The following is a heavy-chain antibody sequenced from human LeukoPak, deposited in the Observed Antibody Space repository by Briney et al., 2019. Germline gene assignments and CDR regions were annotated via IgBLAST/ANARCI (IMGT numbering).Heavy chain of an antibody. D-gene: IGHD5-18*01. J-gene: IGHJ4*02. Sequence: ASVKVSCKASGYTFTGYYMHWVRQAPGQGLEWVGWINPNSGGTNYAQKFQGRVTMTRDTSISTAYMELSRLRSDDTAVYYCAKDPRDHSYGWSWRYFDYWGQGTLVTVSS. CDR2: INPNSGGT. V-gene: IGHV1-2*02. CDR1: GYTFTGYY. CDR3: AKDPRDHSYGWSWRYFDY.